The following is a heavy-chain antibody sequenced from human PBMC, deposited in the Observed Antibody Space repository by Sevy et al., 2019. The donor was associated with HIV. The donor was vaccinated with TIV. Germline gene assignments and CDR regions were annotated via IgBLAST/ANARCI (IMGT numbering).Heavy chain of an antibody. D-gene: IGHD2-21*02. CDR1: GYTFTSYY. J-gene: IGHJ5*02. Sequence: ASVKVSCKASGYTFTSYYMHWVRQAPGQGLEWMGIINPSGGSTSYSQKFQVRVTMTRDTSTSTVYMELSSLRSEDTAAYYCARTASGRFWFVPWGQGTLVTDSS. V-gene: IGHV1-46*01. CDR3: ARTASGRFWFVP. CDR2: INPSGGST.